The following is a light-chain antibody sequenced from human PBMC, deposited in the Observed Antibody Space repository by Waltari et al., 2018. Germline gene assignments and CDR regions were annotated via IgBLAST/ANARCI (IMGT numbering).Light chain of an antibody. Sequence: QSALTQPASVSGSPGQSITISCTGTSRDIGGYNYVSWYQQPPGKAPKLMIYDVSNRPSGVSNRFSGSKSGNTASLSISGLQTEDEADYYCSSYTSTGARLFGGGTKVTVL. J-gene: IGLJ2*01. CDR1: SRDIGGYNY. CDR3: SSYTSTGARL. CDR2: DVS. V-gene: IGLV2-14*03.